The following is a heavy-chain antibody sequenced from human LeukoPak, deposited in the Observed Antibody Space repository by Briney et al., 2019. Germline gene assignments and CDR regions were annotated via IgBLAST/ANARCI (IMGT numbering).Heavy chain of an antibody. D-gene: IGHD4-23*01. CDR2: INAGNGNT. V-gene: IGHV1-3*01. Sequence: ASVKVSCKASGDTFTTYAIHWVRQAPGQRLEWMGWINAGNGNTKYSQEFQGRVTMTRDTSISTAYMELSRLRSDDTAVYYCATHDYGGNSTAHSDYWGQGTLVTVSS. CDR1: GDTFTTYA. CDR3: ATHDYGGNSTAHSDY. J-gene: IGHJ4*02.